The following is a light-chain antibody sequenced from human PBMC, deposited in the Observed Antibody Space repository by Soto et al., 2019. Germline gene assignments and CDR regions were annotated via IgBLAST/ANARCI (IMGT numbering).Light chain of an antibody. CDR1: QSLLHSNGYNY. V-gene: IGKV2-28*01. J-gene: IGKJ3*01. Sequence: EIVMTQSPLSLPVTPGEPVSISCKSSQSLLHSNGYNYLDWYLQKPGQSPQLLIYAGSNRASGVPDRFSGSGSGTDFTLKISRVEAEGVAVYYCMQALQAPFTFGPGTKVDIK. CDR2: AGS. CDR3: MQALQAPFT.